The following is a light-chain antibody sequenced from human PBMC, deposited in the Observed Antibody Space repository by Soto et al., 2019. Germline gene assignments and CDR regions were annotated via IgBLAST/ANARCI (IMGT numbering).Light chain of an antibody. V-gene: IGKV1-9*01. CDR3: QQLASYPIGT. Sequence: DIQMTQSPSSLSASVGDRVTITCRASQSIGRFLNWHQQKPGKPPNVLINVASTLQTGVPSRFRGSGSGTEFTLTISSLQPEDFATYSCQQLASYPIGTFGGGTKVDIK. CDR1: QSIGRF. J-gene: IGKJ4*01. CDR2: VAS.